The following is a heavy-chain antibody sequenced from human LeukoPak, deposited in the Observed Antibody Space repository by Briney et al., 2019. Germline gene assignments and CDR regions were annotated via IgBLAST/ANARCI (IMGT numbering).Heavy chain of an antibody. CDR2: IKQDGSEK. CDR1: GFTFSSYW. CDR3: ARETDNYYDSSGLYYYYGMDV. J-gene: IGHJ6*02. D-gene: IGHD3-22*01. Sequence: GGSLRLSCAASGFTFSSYWMSWVRQAPGKGLEWVANIKQDGSEKYYVDSVKGRFTISRDNAKNSLYLQMNSLRAEDTAVYYCARETDNYYDSSGLYYYYGMDVWGQGTTVTVSS. V-gene: IGHV3-7*01.